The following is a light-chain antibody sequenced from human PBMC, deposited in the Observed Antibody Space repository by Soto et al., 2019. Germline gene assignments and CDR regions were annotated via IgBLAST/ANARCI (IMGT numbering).Light chain of an antibody. V-gene: IGLV1-36*01. J-gene: IGLJ2*01. CDR2: YDD. Sequence: QSVLTQPPSVSEAPRQRVTISCSGSSSNIGNNAVNWYQQLPGKAPKLLIYYDDLLSSGVSNRFSGSKSGTSASLAISGLQSEDEADYYCATWDDSLNGVVFGRGTKLTVL. CDR3: ATWDDSLNGVV. CDR1: SSNIGNNA.